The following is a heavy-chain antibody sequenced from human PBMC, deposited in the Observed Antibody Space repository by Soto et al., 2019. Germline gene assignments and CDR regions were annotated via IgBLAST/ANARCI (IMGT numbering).Heavy chain of an antibody. CDR3: ARARAGYCSGGGCHPHYSHGMDV. V-gene: IGHV4-34*01. J-gene: IGHJ6*02. D-gene: IGHD2-8*02. CDR2: INHSGST. CDR1: GGSFSGYY. Sequence: KTSETLSLTCAVYGGSFSGYYWSWIRQPPGKGLEWIGQINHSGSTNYNLSLKSRVTTSVDTSKNQFSLKLSSVTAADTAVYYCARARAGYCSGGGCHPHYSHGMDVWGQGTTVTVSS.